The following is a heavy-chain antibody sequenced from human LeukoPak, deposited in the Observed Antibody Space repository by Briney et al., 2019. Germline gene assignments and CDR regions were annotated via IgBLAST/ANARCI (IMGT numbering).Heavy chain of an antibody. CDR2: IWYDGSNK. CDR3: AKDADSSGFCFDY. V-gene: IGHV3-33*06. Sequence: PGRSLRLSCAASGFTFSSYGMHWVRQAPGKGLEWVAVIWYDGSNKYYADSVKGRFTISRDNSKNTLYLQMNSLRAEDTAVYYCAKDADSSGFCFDYWGQGTLVTVSS. CDR1: GFTFSSYG. D-gene: IGHD2-15*01. J-gene: IGHJ4*02.